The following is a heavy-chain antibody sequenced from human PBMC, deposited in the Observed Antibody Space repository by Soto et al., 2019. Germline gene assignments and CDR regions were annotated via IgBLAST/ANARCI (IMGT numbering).Heavy chain of an antibody. CDR1: GGSISSSSYY. D-gene: IGHD6-19*01. Sequence: PSETLSLTCTVSGGSISSSSYYWGWIRQPPGKGLEWIGSIYYSGSTYYNPSLKSRVTISVDTSKNQFSLKLSSVTAADTVVYYCARSSIAVAGDIDYWGQGTLVTVSS. CDR3: ARSSIAVAGDIDY. CDR2: IYYSGST. V-gene: IGHV4-39*01. J-gene: IGHJ4*02.